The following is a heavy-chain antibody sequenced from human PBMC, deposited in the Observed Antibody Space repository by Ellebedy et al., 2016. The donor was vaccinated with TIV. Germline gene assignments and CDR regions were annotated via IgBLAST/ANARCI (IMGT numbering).Heavy chain of an antibody. CDR3: ARGRYVVAAEGIAQIRGDIWFDP. J-gene: IGHJ5*02. CDR1: GGSISSGGYY. V-gene: IGHV4-31*03. D-gene: IGHD2-15*01. CDR2: IYYSGST. Sequence: LRLSCTVSGGSISSGGYYWSWIRQHPGKGLEWIGYIYYSGSTYYNPSLKSRVTISVDTSKNQFSLKLSSVTAADTAVYYCARGRYVVAAEGIAQIRGDIWFDPWGQGTLVTVSS.